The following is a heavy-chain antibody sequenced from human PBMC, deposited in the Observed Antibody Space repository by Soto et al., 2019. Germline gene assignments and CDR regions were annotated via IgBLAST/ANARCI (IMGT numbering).Heavy chain of an antibody. CDR3: ARVERGTATTVVDAFDI. V-gene: IGHV4-34*01. CDR2: MSHSGGT. Sequence: QVQLQPWGAGLLKPSETLSLTCAVCGGFVSSGSYYWSWIRQPPGKGLEWIGEMSHSGGTHFNPSLKSRVTISVDTSKNQFSLMMRSVTAADTALYYCARVERGTATTVVDAFDIWGPGTMVTVSS. D-gene: IGHD1-1*01. J-gene: IGHJ3*02. CDR1: GGFVSSGSYY.